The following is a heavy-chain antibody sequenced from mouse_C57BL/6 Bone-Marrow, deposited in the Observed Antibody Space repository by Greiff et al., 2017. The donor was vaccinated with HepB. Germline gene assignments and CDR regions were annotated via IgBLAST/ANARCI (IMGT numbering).Heavy chain of an antibody. Sequence: VQLQQSGPELVKPGASVKISCKASGYTFTDYYMNWVQQSHGKSLEWIGDINPNNGGTSYNQKFKGKATLTVDKSSSTAYMELRSLTSEDSAVYYCARRVAYWGQGTLVTVSA. CDR1: GYTFTDYY. J-gene: IGHJ3*01. CDR2: INPNNGGT. CDR3: ARRVAY. V-gene: IGHV1-26*01.